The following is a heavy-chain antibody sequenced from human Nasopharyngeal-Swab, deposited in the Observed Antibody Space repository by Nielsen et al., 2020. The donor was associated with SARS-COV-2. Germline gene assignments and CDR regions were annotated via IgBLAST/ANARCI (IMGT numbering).Heavy chain of an antibody. CDR2: ISGSGGST. CDR3: ARVPCSSTSCYVGGYGMDV. V-gene: IGHV3-23*01. CDR1: GFTFSSYA. D-gene: IGHD2-2*01. J-gene: IGHJ6*02. Sequence: GESLKISCAASGFTFSSYAMSWVRQAPGKGLEWVSAISGSGGSTYYADSAKGRFTISRDNSKNTLYLQMNSLRAEDTAVYYCARVPCSSTSCYVGGYGMDVWGQGTTVTVSS.